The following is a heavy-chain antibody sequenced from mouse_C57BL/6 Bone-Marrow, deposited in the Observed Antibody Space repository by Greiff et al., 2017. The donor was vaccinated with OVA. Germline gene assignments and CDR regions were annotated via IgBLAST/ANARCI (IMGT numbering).Heavy chain of an antibody. CDR1: GYSITSGYY. D-gene: IGHD2-5*01. Sequence: EVQRVESGPGLVKPSQSLSLTCSVTGYSITSGYYWNWIRQFPGNKLEWMGYISYDGSNNYNPSLKNRISITRDTSKNQFFLKLNSVTTEDTATYYCARDRDSNLFAYWGQGTLVTVSA. CDR2: ISYDGSN. V-gene: IGHV3-6*01. J-gene: IGHJ3*01. CDR3: ARDRDSNLFAY.